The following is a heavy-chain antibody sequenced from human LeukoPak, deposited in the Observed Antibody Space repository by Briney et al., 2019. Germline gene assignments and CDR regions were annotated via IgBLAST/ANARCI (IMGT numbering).Heavy chain of an antibody. Sequence: PGGSLRLSCAASGFTFSSYAMSWVRQAPGKGLEWVSAISGSGGSTYYADPVKGRFTISRDNSKNTLYLQMNSLRAEDTAVYYCALVVVVAATIDYWGQGTLVTVSS. CDR1: GFTFSSYA. CDR3: ALVVVVAATIDY. V-gene: IGHV3-23*01. CDR2: ISGSGGST. J-gene: IGHJ4*02. D-gene: IGHD2-15*01.